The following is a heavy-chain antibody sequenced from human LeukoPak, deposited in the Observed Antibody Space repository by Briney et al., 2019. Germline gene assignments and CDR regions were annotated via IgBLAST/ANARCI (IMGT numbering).Heavy chain of an antibody. V-gene: IGHV1-69*04. CDR2: IIPILGIA. Sequence: GASVKVSCKASGGTFSSYAISWVRQAPGQGLEWMGRIIPILGIANYAQKFQGRVTITADKSTSTAYMELSSLRSEDTAVYYCARDFWSGYNWFDPWGQGTLVTVSS. CDR3: ARDFWSGYNWFDP. D-gene: IGHD3-3*01. J-gene: IGHJ5*02. CDR1: GGTFSSYA.